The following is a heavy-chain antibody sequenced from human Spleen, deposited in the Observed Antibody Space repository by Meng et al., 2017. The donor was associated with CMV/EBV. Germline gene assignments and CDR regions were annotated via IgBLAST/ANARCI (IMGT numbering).Heavy chain of an antibody. CDR1: GYSISSGYY. J-gene: IGHJ4*02. CDR2: IYHSGST. CDR3: ARDWGYCSTTSCYPRFYFAY. V-gene: IGHV4-38-2*02. D-gene: IGHD2-2*01. Sequence: SETLSLTCTVSGYSISSGYYWGWIRQPPGKGLEWIGSIYHSGSTYYNPSLKSRVTISADTSKSQFSLKLTSVTAADTAVYYCARDWGYCSTTSCYPRFYFAYWGQGALVTVSS.